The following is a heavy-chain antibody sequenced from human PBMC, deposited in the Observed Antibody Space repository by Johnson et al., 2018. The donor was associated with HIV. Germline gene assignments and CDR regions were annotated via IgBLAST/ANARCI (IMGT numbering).Heavy chain of an antibody. J-gene: IGHJ3*02. CDR1: GFTFSSYD. CDR3: ARTLGFGTEDAFDI. D-gene: IGHD3-10*01. V-gene: IGHV3-13*01. Sequence: VQLVESGGGLAQPGGSLRLSCAASGFTFSSYDMHWVRQAPGKGLEWVSTISTAGDTYYPGSVKGRFTISRENAKNSLYLQMNSLRAGDTAVYYCARTLGFGTEDAFDIWGQGTMVTVSS. CDR2: ISTAGDT.